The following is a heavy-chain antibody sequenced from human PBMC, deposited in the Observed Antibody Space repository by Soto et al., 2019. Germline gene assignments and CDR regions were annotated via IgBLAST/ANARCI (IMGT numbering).Heavy chain of an antibody. Sequence: TLSLTCAVSGGSISSGGYSWSWIRQPPGKALEWLALIYWDDDKRYSPSLKSRLTITKDTSKNQVVLTMTNMDPVDTATYFCAHRAYYYGSGSYYTHWGQGTLVTVSS. J-gene: IGHJ4*02. CDR2: IYWDDDK. D-gene: IGHD3-10*01. CDR3: AHRAYYYGSGSYYTH. CDR1: GGSISSGGYS. V-gene: IGHV2-5*08.